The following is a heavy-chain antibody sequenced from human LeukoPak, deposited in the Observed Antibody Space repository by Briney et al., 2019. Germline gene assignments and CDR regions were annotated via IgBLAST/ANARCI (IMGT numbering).Heavy chain of an antibody. CDR3: ARGPTRYYFGY. CDR2: VYSSGST. CDR1: GGSISNYY. Sequence: PSETLSLTCTVSGGSISNYYWSWIRQPPGRGLEWIGYVYSSGSTNYNPSLKSRVTISVDTSKNQLSLKLSSVTAADTAVYYCARGPTRYYFGYWGQGTLVTVSS. J-gene: IGHJ4*02. V-gene: IGHV4-59*01.